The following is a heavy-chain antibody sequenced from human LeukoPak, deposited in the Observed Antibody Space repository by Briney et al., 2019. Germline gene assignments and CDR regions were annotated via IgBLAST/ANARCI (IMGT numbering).Heavy chain of an antibody. J-gene: IGHJ3*02. CDR3: ARLPPGEGRIFDAFDI. V-gene: IGHV4-39*01. D-gene: IGHD7-27*01. CDR1: GGSISSSSYY. Sequence: PSETLSLTCTVSGGSISSSSYYWGWIRQPPGKGLEWIGSIYYSGSTYYNPSLKSRVTISVDTSKNQFSLKLSSVTAADTAVYYCARLPPGEGRIFDAFDIWGQGTMVTVSS. CDR2: IYYSGST.